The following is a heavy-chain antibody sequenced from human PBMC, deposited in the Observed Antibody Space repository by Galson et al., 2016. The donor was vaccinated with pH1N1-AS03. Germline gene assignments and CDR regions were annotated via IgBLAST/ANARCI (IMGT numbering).Heavy chain of an antibody. J-gene: IGHJ3*02. CDR3: ARQKYFSGGSCFLYYDAFDM. CDR2: IWPADSDT. V-gene: IGHV5-51*01. CDR1: GYIFSSYW. D-gene: IGHD2-15*01. Sequence: SGAEVKKPGESLKISCQASGYIFSSYWIGWVRQRPGKGLEWMGIIWPADSDTKYSPSFQGQVTIPVDTSLNTAYLQWSSLEASDTAMYFCARQKYFSGGSCFLYYDAFDMWGQGTLVTVSS.